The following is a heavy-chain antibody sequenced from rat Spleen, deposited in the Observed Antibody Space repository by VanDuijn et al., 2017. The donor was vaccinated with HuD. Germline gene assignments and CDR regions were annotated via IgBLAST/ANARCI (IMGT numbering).Heavy chain of an antibody. V-gene: IGHV5-22*01. J-gene: IGHJ2*01. CDR2: ISYEGSSI. Sequence: EVQMVESGGGLVQPGRSLKLSCAASGFTFSDYGMAWVRQAPTKGLEWVASISYEGSSIYYGDSVQGRFTISRDNAKSTLYLQMNSLRSEDTATYYCARHPDYSNYFDYWGQGVMVTVSS. CDR1: GFTFSDYG. D-gene: IGHD1-1*01. CDR3: ARHPDYSNYFDY.